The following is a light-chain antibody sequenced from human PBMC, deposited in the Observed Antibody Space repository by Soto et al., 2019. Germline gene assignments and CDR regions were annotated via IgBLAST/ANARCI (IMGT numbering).Light chain of an antibody. Sequence: EVVLTQSPDTLSFSPGERATLSCRASQSVSSYLAWYQQKPGQAPRLLIYDASNRASGIPARFSGSGSGTDFTLNISSLEPEDFAVYYCQQRSNWPPLTLGGGTKVDIK. CDR1: QSVSSY. V-gene: IGKV3-11*01. CDR2: DAS. J-gene: IGKJ4*01. CDR3: QQRSNWPPLT.